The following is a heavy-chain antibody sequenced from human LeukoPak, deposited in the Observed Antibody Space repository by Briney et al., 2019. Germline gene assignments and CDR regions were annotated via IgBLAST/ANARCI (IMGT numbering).Heavy chain of an antibody. Sequence: GASVKVSCKVSGYTLTELSMHWVRQAPGKGLEWMGGFDPEDGETIYAQKFQGRVTMTEDTSTDTAYMELSSLRSEDTAVYYCATANYYDSSGPLSYFDYWGQGTLVTVSS. CDR3: ATANYYDSSGPLSYFDY. CDR2: FDPEDGET. J-gene: IGHJ4*02. V-gene: IGHV1-24*01. CDR1: GYTLTELS. D-gene: IGHD3-22*01.